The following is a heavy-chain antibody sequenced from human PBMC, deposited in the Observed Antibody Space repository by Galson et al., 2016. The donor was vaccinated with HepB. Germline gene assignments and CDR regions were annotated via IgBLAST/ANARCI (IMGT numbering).Heavy chain of an antibody. J-gene: IGHJ6*02. CDR2: ISRDSITI. V-gene: IGHV3-48*02. CDR1: GFTFSSYS. D-gene: IGHD5-18*01. Sequence: SLRLSCTASGFTFSSYSMNWVRQAPGQGLEWVAYISRDSITIDYAESVKGRFTITRDNAKNSLYLDMNSLRHEDTAVYYCASALGLHDYNGLDVWGQGTTVTVSS. CDR3: ASALGLHDYNGLDV.